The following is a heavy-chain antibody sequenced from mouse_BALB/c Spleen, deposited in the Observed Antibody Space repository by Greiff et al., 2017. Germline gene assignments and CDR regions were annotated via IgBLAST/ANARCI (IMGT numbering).Heavy chain of an antibody. D-gene: IGHD3-1*01. CDR3: ARRARATLAWFAY. V-gene: IGHV1S137*01. CDR1: GYTFTDYA. J-gene: IGHJ3*01. CDR2: ISTYYGDA. Sequence: VQLQQSGAELVRPGVSVKISCKGSGYTFTDYAMHWVKQSHAKSLEWIGVISTYYGDASYNQKFKGKATMTVDKSSSTAYMELARLTSEDSAIYYCARRARATLAWFAYWGQGTLVTVSA.